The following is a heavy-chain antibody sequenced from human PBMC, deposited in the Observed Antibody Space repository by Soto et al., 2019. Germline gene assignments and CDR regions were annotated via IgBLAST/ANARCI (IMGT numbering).Heavy chain of an antibody. CDR2: ISDDGSNK. CDR1: GFTFSSYA. V-gene: IGHV3-30-3*01. CDR3: ARDVSGSFDY. J-gene: IGHJ4*02. Sequence: QVQLVESGGGVVQPGRSLRLSCAASGFTFSSYAMHWVRQAPGKGLEWVAVISDDGSNKYYADSVKGRFTISRDNSKNTLYLQMNSLRAEDTAVYYCARDVSGSFDYGGRGPLVTVSS. D-gene: IGHD2-15*01.